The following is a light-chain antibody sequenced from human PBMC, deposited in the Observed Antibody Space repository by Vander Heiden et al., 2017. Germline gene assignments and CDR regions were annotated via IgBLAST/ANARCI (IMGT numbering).Light chain of an antibody. CDR3: CSYAGSNTVI. CDR1: SSDVGSYDL. CDR2: EVT. Sequence: QSALTQPAPVSGSPGQSITISCTGTSSDVGSYDLVSWNQQNPGKAPKVMIYEVTKRASGVSNRFSGSKSGNTASLTISGLQAEDEADYYCCSYAGSNTVIFGGGTKLTVL. J-gene: IGLJ2*01. V-gene: IGLV2-23*02.